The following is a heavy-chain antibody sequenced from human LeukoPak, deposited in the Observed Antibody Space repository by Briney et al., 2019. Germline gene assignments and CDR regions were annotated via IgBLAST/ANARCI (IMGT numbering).Heavy chain of an antibody. J-gene: IGHJ4*02. CDR1: GYSFTSYW. D-gene: IGHD3-16*02. V-gene: IGHV5-51*01. CDR3: ARQSSRYYDYVWGSYRYAALDY. Sequence: GESPKISCKGSGYSFTSYWIGWVRQMPGKGLEWMGIIYPGDSDTRYSPSFQGQVTISADKSISTAYLQWSSLKASDTAMYYCARQSSRYYDYVWGSYRYAALDYWGQGTLVTVSS. CDR2: IYPGDSDT.